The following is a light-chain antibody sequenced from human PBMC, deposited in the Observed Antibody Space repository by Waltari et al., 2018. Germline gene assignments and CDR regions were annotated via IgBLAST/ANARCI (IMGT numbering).Light chain of an antibody. V-gene: IGKV1-27*01. CDR1: QDISTS. Sequence: DIQMTQSPSSLSASVGDRFTITCRASQDISTSLAWYQQKPGKVPKVLIFAISTLQSGVPSRFSGSGSGTDFTLTISSLQPEDVATYYCQKYNSAPWTFGQGTRVEIK. J-gene: IGKJ1*01. CDR3: QKYNSAPWT. CDR2: AIS.